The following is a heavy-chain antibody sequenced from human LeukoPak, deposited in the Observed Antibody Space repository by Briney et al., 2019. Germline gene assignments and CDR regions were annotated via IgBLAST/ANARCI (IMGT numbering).Heavy chain of an antibody. CDR3: ARGSSSSSLPADY. Sequence: PGGSLRLSCAASGFTFSSYSMNWVRQAPGKGLEWVSSISGSSSYIYYADSVKGRSTISRDNAKNSLYLQMNSLRAEDTAVYYCARGSSSSSLPADYWGQGTLVTVSS. J-gene: IGHJ4*02. D-gene: IGHD6-6*01. CDR1: GFTFSSYS. CDR2: ISGSSSYI. V-gene: IGHV3-21*01.